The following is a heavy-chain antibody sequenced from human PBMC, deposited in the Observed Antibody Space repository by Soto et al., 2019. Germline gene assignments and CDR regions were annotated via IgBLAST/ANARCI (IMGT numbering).Heavy chain of an antibody. D-gene: IGHD6-19*01. CDR3: AKSRGGWTYYFGY. CDR1: GFTFNNYA. V-gene: IGHV3-23*01. Sequence: GGSLRLSCAASGFTFNNYAMSWVRQAPGKGLEWVSAISGSGGSTYYADSVKGRFTISRDNSKNTLYLQMNSLRAEDTAVYYCAKSRGGWTYYFGYWGQGTLVTVSS. J-gene: IGHJ4*02. CDR2: ISGSGGST.